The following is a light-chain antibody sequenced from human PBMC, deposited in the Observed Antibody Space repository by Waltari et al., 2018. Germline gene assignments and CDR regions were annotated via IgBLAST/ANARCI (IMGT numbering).Light chain of an antibody. V-gene: IGKV1-5*03. CDR2: KAS. J-gene: IGKJ2*01. CDR1: QSVSSW. CDR3: QQHNSYSYT. Sequence: DIQMTQSPSTLSASVGERVTITCRASQSVSSWLAWYQQKPGRAPKLLIYKASTLHTGDPARFSGSGYGTEFTLTINSLQPDDFATYYCQQHNSYSYTFGQGTNLEIK.